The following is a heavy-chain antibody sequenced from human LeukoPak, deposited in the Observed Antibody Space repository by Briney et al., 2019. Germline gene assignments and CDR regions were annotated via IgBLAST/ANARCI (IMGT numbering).Heavy chain of an antibody. V-gene: IGHV3-23*01. CDR3: AKSADFWSGYYPPGDV. CDR2: ISGSGGST. D-gene: IGHD3-3*01. J-gene: IGHJ6*04. Sequence: PGGSLRLSCAASGFTFSSYAMSWVRQAPGKGLEWVSAISGSGGSTYYADSVKGRFAISRDNSKNTLYLQMNSLRAEDTAVYYCAKSADFWSGYYPPGDVWGKGTTVTVSS. CDR1: GFTFSSYA.